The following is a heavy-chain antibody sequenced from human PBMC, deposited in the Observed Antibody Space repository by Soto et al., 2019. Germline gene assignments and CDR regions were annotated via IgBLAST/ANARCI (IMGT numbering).Heavy chain of an antibody. CDR2: ISYDGSNK. J-gene: IGHJ4*02. Sequence: QVQLVESGGGVVQPGRSLRLSCAASEFTFSSYAMHWVRQAPGKGLEWVAVISYDGSNKYYADSVKGRFTISRDNSKNPLYLQMNSLRAEDRAVYYCARPWGVDSSSFAYWGQGTLVTVSS. CDR1: EFTFSSYA. V-gene: IGHV3-30-3*01. CDR3: ARPWGVDSSSFAY. D-gene: IGHD3-22*01.